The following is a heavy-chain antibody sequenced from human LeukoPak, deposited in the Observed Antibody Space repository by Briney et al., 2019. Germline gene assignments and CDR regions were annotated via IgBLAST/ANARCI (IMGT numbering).Heavy chain of an antibody. V-gene: IGHV3-21*01. D-gene: IGHD3-10*01. CDR2: SSSSSSYI. J-gene: IGHJ5*02. CDR1: GFTFSSYS. CDR3: ARAVRYYGSGNRLTNWFDP. Sequence: GGSLRLSCAASGFTFSSYSMNWVRQAPGKGLEWVSSSSSSSSYIYYADSVKGRFTISRDNAKNSLYLQMNGLRAEDTAVYYCARAVRYYGSGNRLTNWFDPWGQGTLVTVSS.